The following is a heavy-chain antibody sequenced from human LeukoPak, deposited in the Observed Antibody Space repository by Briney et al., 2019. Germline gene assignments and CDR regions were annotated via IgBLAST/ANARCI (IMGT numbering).Heavy chain of an antibody. Sequence: PGGSLRLSCAASGFTFITYSMHWVRQVPGKGLEWVAFVRFDGANKFYVDSVKGRFTISRDNAKNSLYLQMNSLRAEDTAVYYCAELGITMIGGVWGKGTTVTISS. CDR1: GFTFITYS. CDR3: AELGITMIGGV. V-gene: IGHV3-30*02. D-gene: IGHD3-10*02. CDR2: VRFDGANK. J-gene: IGHJ6*04.